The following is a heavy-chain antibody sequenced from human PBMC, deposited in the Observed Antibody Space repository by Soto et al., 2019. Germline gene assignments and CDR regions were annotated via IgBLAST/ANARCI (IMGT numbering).Heavy chain of an antibody. CDR2: IYYSVST. V-gene: IGHV4-59*08. CDR1: GGSISSYY. Sequence: QVQLQESGPGLVKPSETLSLTCTVSGGSISSYYWSWIRQPPGKGLEWIGYIYYSVSTNYNPSLKSRVTISVDTSKNQFSLKLSSVTAADTAVYYCAGSSIAARQRWFDPWGQGPLVTVSS. CDR3: AGSSIAARQRWFDP. D-gene: IGHD6-6*01. J-gene: IGHJ5*02.